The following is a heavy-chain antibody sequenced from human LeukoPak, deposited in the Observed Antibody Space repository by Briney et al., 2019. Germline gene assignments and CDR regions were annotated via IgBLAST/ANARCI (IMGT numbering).Heavy chain of an antibody. J-gene: IGHJ4*02. D-gene: IGHD2-8*01. CDR1: GDSFSGYY. V-gene: IGHV4-34*01. CDR2: INHRGST. Sequence: SETLSLTCAVYGDSFSGYYWSWLRQPPGKGLEWIAEINHRGSTHYNPSLKSRVNISADTSKSQFSLNLDSVTAADTAVYYCARSWAGMYYPFYYFDYWGQGSLVTVSS. CDR3: ARSWAGMYYPFYYFDY.